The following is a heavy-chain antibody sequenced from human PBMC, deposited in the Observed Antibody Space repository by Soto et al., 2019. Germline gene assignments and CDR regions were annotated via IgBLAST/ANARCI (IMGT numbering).Heavy chain of an antibody. D-gene: IGHD1-7*01. Sequence: QVQLQESGPGLVKPSETLSLTCTVSRGSISSYFWSWIRQPPGKGLEWIGDIYHTGTTNYNPSLKSRVAISVDTAKNQYSLKVTSVTAADTAVYYCARFADSAISWNFVDYWGQGTLVTVSS. V-gene: IGHV4-59*01. J-gene: IGHJ4*02. CDR1: RGSISSYF. CDR3: ARFADSAISWNFVDY. CDR2: IYHTGTT.